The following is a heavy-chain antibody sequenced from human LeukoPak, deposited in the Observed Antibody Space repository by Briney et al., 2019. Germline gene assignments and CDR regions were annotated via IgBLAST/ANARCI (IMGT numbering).Heavy chain of an antibody. J-gene: IGHJ6*02. D-gene: IGHD2-15*01. V-gene: IGHV3-30*02. Sequence: GGSLRLSCAASGFTFNNIGMHWVRQAPGKGLEWVAFIRYDGTKKYHADSVKGRFTISRDNSKNTLYLQMNSLRAEDTAVYYCARDTFYCSGGSCYVGEYYGMDVWGQGTTVTVSS. CDR1: GFTFNNIG. CDR2: IRYDGTKK. CDR3: ARDTFYCSGGSCYVGEYYGMDV.